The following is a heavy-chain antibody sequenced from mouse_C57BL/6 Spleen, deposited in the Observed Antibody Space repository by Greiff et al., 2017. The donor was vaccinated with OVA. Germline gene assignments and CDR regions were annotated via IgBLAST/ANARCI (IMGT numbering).Heavy chain of an antibody. CDR2: INPSNGGT. V-gene: IGHV1-53*01. CDR1: GYTFTSYW. J-gene: IGHJ1*03. CDR3: ARTPRPTPLYWYFDV. D-gene: IGHD2-10*01. Sequence: QVQLQQPGTELVKPGASVKLSCKASGYTFTSYWMHWVKQRPGQGLEWIGNINPSNGGTNYNEKFKSKATLTVDKSSSTAYMQHSSLTSEDSAVYYSARTPRPTPLYWYFDVWGTGTTVTVSS.